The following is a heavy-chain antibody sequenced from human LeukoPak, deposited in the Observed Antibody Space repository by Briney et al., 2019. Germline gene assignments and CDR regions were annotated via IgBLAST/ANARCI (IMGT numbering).Heavy chain of an antibody. V-gene: IGHV3-30*02. CDR3: ARSRGYYDSSGYYSLFVY. D-gene: IGHD3-22*01. CDR1: GFTFSDHY. CDR2: IRYDGSNK. J-gene: IGHJ4*02. Sequence: GGSLRLSCAASGFTFSDHYMDWVRQAPGKGLEWVAFIRYDGSNKYYADSVKGRFTISRDNSKNTLYLQMNSLRADDTAVYYCARSRGYYDSSGYYSLFVYWGQGTLVTVSS.